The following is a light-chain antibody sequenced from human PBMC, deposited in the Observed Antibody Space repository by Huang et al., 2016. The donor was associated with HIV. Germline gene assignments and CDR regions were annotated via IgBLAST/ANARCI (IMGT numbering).Light chain of an antibody. CDR1: QSISTS. CDR3: QQSYNTPLT. V-gene: IGKV1-39*01. J-gene: IGKJ3*01. Sequence: DIQMTQSPSSLSASVGDRVTITCRASQSISTSLNWYQKKPGKAPQLLIYAASSLQSGVPSGFSGSGSGTYFTLTISILQPEDFATYYCQQSYNTPLTFGPGTKVDIK. CDR2: AAS.